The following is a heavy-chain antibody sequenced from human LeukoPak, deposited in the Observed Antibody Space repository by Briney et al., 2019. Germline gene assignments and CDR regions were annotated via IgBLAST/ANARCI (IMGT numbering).Heavy chain of an antibody. CDR3: ARPSRPYRSSEYFQH. CDR1: GFIFSSYW. V-gene: IGHV3-74*01. CDR2: CNSDGSDT. J-gene: IGHJ1*01. D-gene: IGHD6-13*01. Sequence: GGSLRLSCAASGFIFSSYWIHWVRQAPGKGLVWVSRCNSDGSDTNYADSVKGRFTISRDNAKNTLYLQMNSLRAEDTAVYYCARPSRPYRSSEYFQHWGQGTLVIVSS.